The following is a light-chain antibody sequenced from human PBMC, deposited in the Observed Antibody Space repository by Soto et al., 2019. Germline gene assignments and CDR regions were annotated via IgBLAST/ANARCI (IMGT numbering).Light chain of an antibody. CDR2: AAS. Sequence: DIQMTQYPSSLSASVGDRVTITCRASQSISNYLNWYQQKPRKAPKLLIYAASSLQSGVPSRFSGSGSGTDFTLNISSLQPEEFATYDCPQRYCTPWSFGQGNQVEIK. V-gene: IGKV1-39*01. CDR1: QSISNY. CDR3: PQRYCTPWS. J-gene: IGKJ1*01.